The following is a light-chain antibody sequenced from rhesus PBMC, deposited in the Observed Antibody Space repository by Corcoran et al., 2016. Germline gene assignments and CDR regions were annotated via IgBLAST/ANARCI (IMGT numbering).Light chain of an antibody. V-gene: IGLV7-76*01. CDR2: NVN. Sequence: QAIVTQEPSMIVSPGGTITLTCGSTTGDVTSANYPNWFQQKPGQVPRGLIYNVNITPSWTPVRFSGSLGGGKAVLTLSGAQSEDDSDYYCLRFFNVFHVFGSRTRLSVL. CDR1: TGDVTSANY. CDR3: LRFFNVFHV. J-gene: IGLJ1*01.